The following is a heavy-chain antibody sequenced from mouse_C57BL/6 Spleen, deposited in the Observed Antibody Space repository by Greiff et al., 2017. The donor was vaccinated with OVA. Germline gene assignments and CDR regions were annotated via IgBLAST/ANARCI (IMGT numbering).Heavy chain of an antibody. Sequence: DVMLVESGGGLVKPGGSLKLSCAASGFTFSSYAMSWVRQTPEKRLEWVATISDGGSYTYYPDNVKGRFTISRDNAKNNLYLQMSHLKSEDTAMYYCAREGDSSGPIYAMDYWGQGTSVTVSS. J-gene: IGHJ4*01. V-gene: IGHV5-4*01. CDR2: ISDGGSYT. CDR3: AREGDSSGPIYAMDY. CDR1: GFTFSSYA. D-gene: IGHD3-2*02.